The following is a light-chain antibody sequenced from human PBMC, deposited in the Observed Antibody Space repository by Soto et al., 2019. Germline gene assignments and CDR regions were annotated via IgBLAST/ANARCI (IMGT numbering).Light chain of an antibody. CDR2: EVN. Sequence: LTQPPSASGSPGQSVAISCTGTSSDVGGYNYVSWYQQHPGKAPKLMIYEVNKRPSGVPDRFSGSKSGNTASLTVSGLQAEDEDDYYCSSYAGSSNVFGTGTTVTVL. CDR1: SSDVGGYNY. CDR3: SSYAGSSNV. V-gene: IGLV2-8*01. J-gene: IGLJ1*01.